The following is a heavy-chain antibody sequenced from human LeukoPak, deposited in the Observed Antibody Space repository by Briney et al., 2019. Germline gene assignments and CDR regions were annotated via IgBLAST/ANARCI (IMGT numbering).Heavy chain of an antibody. Sequence: SETLSLTCTVSGGSISSYYWSWIRQPPGKGLERIGYIYYSGSTNYNPSLKSRVTISVDTSKNQFSLKLSSVTAADTAVYYCARGRADSSSWYAYWGQGTLVTVSS. V-gene: IGHV4-59*01. CDR1: GGSISSYY. CDR3: ARGRADSSSWYAY. J-gene: IGHJ4*02. CDR2: IYYSGST. D-gene: IGHD6-13*01.